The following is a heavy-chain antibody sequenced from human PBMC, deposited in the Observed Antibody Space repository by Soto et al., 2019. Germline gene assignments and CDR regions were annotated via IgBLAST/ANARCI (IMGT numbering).Heavy chain of an antibody. CDR3: AKKCLTYYYDSSGCNDAFDI. V-gene: IGHV3-23*01. CDR2: ISGSGGST. D-gene: IGHD3-22*01. J-gene: IGHJ3*02. Sequence: GGSLSLSCAASGFTFSSYAMSWVRQAPWKGLEWVSAISGSGGSTYYADSVKGRFTISRDNSKNTLYLQMNSLRAEDTAVYYCAKKCLTYYYDSSGCNDAFDIWGQGTMVTVSS. CDR1: GFTFSSYA.